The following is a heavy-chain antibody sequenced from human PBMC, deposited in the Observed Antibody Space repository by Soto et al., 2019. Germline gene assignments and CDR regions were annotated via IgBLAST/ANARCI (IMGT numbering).Heavy chain of an antibody. Sequence: ASVKVSCKASGYTFTSYYMHWVRQAPGQGLEWMGIFNPSGGSTSYAQKFQGRVTMTRDTSTSTVYMELSSLRSEDTAVYYCAREGGCSGGSCYRHAFDIWGQGTMVTVSS. CDR3: AREGGCSGGSCYRHAFDI. V-gene: IGHV1-46*03. CDR2: FNPSGGST. J-gene: IGHJ3*02. CDR1: GYTFTSYY. D-gene: IGHD2-15*01.